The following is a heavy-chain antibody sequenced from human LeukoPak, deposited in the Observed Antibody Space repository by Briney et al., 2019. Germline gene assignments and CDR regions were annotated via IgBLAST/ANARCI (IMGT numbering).Heavy chain of an antibody. V-gene: IGHV4-61*02. CDR2: IYTSGST. CDR3: ARDTLTMVRGGAYYYMDV. Sequence: PSETLSLTCTVSGGSISSGSYYWSWIRQPAGKGLEWIGRIYTSGSTNYNPSLKSRVTISVDTSKNQFSLKLSSVTAADTAVYYCARDTLTMVRGGAYYYMDVWGKGTTVTISS. CDR1: GGSISSGSYY. J-gene: IGHJ6*03. D-gene: IGHD3-10*01.